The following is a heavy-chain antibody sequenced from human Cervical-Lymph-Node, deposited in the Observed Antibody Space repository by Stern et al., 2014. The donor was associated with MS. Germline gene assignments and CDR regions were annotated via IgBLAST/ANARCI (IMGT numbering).Heavy chain of an antibody. D-gene: IGHD2-15*01. CDR2: IGTYNGTP. V-gene: IGHV1-18*01. CDR3: ARGLLGSENAFDI. Sequence: MQLVESGAEVKKPGASVKVSCKASGYTFTSYAISWVRQAPGQGLEWMGWIGTYNGTPNYARKLRGRVAMTTDTSASTAYMELRSLRSDDTAVYYCARGLLGSENAFDIWGQGTKVTVSS. J-gene: IGHJ3*02. CDR1: GYTFTSYA.